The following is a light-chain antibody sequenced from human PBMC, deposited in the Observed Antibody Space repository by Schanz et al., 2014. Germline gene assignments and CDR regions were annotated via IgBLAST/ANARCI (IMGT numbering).Light chain of an antibody. CDR2: EVS. Sequence: QSALTQPASVSASLGQSITISCTGSSSDVGSSKYVSWYQQFPGKAPKPLIYEVSVRLSGVSSRLSGSKSGNTASLTISGLQAEDEAEYYFTSYRDYTDPCVFGTGTKLTVL. CDR3: TSYRDYTDPCV. CDR1: SSDVGSSKY. V-gene: IGLV2-14*03. J-gene: IGLJ1*01.